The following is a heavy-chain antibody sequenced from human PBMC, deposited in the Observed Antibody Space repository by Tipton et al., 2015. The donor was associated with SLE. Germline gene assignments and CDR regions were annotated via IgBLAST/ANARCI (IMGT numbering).Heavy chain of an antibody. J-gene: IGHJ4*02. CDR3: ARVGGVDYGGNSLDY. V-gene: IGHV4-34*01. D-gene: IGHD4-23*01. CDR1: GGSFSDYY. Sequence: TLSLTCAVYGGSFSDYYWSWIRQPPGKGLEWIGEINDGGTTIYTPSLKSRVTVSADTSKNQFSLKLRSVTAADTAVYYCARVGGVDYGGNSLDYWGQGTLVTVSS. CDR2: INDGGTT.